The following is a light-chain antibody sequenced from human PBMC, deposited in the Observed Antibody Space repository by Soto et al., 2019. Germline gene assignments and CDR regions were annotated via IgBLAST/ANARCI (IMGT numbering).Light chain of an antibody. CDR2: DAS. CDR1: QSVSSS. Sequence: DNVLTQSPGTRTLSPGERATLSCRASQSVSSSLAWYHHKPGEAPRLLISDASIRAAGIPDRFSGSGSGTDFTLTISRLEPEDFALYYCQQYVVGSLLTFGRGTRLEIK. J-gene: IGKJ5*01. CDR3: QQYVVGSLLT. V-gene: IGKV3-20*01.